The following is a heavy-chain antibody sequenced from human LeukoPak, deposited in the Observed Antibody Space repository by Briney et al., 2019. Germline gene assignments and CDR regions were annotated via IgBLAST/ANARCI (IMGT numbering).Heavy chain of an antibody. J-gene: IGHJ4*02. CDR1: GFTFSTYA. Sequence: GGSLRLSCAASGFTFSTYAISWVRQAPGKGLEWVSAIRSSGDRSYYADSVKGRFTISRDNSKDTLYLQMNSLRAEDTAAYFCAREQSGSGGWYTVDYWGQGTLVTVSS. D-gene: IGHD6-19*01. CDR3: AREQSGSGGWYTVDY. CDR2: IRSSGDRS. V-gene: IGHV3-23*01.